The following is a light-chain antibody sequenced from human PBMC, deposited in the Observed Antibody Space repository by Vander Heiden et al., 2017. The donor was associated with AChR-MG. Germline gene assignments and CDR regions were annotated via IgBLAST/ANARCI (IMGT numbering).Light chain of an antibody. Sequence: QSVLTQPPSASGAPGQTVPISCSGSTPNIGSNAVNWYQHLPGTAPKVLIYSNNQRPSGVPDRFSASKSGTSASLAISGLQSEDEADYYCAARDDSLNAYVFGTGTKVTVL. CDR3: AARDDSLNAYV. J-gene: IGLJ1*01. CDR2: SNN. V-gene: IGLV1-44*01. CDR1: TPNIGSNA.